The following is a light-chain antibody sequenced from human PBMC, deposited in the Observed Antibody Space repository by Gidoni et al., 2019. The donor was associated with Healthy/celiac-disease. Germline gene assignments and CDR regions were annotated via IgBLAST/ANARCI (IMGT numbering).Light chain of an antibody. V-gene: IGKV2-28*01. CDR2: LGS. CDR3: MQALQTLWT. J-gene: IGKJ1*01. Sequence: DIVMTQSQLSLRVTPGEPASISCRSSQSLLHSNGYNYLDWYLQKPGQSPQLLIYLGSNRASGVPDRFSGSGSGTDFTLKISRVEAEDVGVYYCMQALQTLWTFGQGTKVEIK. CDR1: QSLLHSNGYNY.